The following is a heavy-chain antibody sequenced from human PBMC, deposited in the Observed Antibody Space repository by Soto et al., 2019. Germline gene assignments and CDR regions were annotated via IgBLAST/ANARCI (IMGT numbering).Heavy chain of an antibody. D-gene: IGHD5-12*01. CDR1: GASVNSNY. V-gene: IGHV4-59*02. CDR3: ATGGGWLPDT. Sequence: QAQLHESGPGLVKPSETLSLSCTVSGASVNSNYWSWIRQSPGKGLEWIGYIDHRGTTNYIPSLKSRVTILSDTPKNQFSLRLSSVTDVDTAVYYCATGGGWLPDTWGQGTLVTVSS. CDR2: IDHRGTT. J-gene: IGHJ4*02.